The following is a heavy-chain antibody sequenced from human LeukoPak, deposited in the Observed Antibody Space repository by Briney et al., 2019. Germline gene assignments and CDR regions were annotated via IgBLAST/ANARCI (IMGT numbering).Heavy chain of an antibody. CDR1: RFTFSSYG. CDR3: AKEGRDGFNSDY. D-gene: IGHD5-24*01. V-gene: IGHV3-30*18. CDR2: ISYDGSDK. Sequence: PGRSLRLSCAASRFTFSSYGMHWVRQAPAKGLEWVAVISYDGSDKSYADSVKGRFTVSRDNSKNTLYLQMNSLRAEDTAVYYCAKEGRDGFNSDYWGQGTLVTVSS. J-gene: IGHJ4*02.